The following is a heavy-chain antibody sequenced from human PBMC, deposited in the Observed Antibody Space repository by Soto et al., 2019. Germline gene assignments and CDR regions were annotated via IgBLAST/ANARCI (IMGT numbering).Heavy chain of an antibody. CDR2: IYYSGST. Sequence: SETLSLTCTVSGGSISSGGYYWSWIRQHPGKGLEWIGYIYYSGSTYYNPSLKSRVTISVDTSKNQFSLKLSSVTAADTAVYYCARARRNLVLFLEVFDYWGQGTLVTVSS. CDR3: ARARRNLVLFLEVFDY. V-gene: IGHV4-31*03. J-gene: IGHJ4*02. D-gene: IGHD3-3*01. CDR1: GGSISSGGYY.